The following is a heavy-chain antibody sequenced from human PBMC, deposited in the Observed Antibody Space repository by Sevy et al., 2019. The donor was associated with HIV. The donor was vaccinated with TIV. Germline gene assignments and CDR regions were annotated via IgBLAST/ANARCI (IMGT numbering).Heavy chain of an antibody. CDR1: GYTLTELS. CDR2: FDPEDGET. D-gene: IGHD3-3*01. Sequence: ASVKVSCKVSGYTLTELSMHWVRQAPGKGLEWMGGFDPEDGETIYAQKFQGRVTMTEDTSTDTAYMELSSLRSEDTAVYYCATTYYEFWSGYQPGHYFDYWGQGTLVTVSS. CDR3: ATTYYEFWSGYQPGHYFDY. J-gene: IGHJ4*02. V-gene: IGHV1-24*01.